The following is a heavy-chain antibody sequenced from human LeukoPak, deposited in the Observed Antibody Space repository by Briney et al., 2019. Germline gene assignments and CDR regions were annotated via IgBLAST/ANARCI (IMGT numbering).Heavy chain of an antibody. CDR1: GFTFSVYW. D-gene: IGHD3-10*01. V-gene: IGHV3-7*01. CDR2: IKADGSEK. J-gene: IGHJ5*02. Sequence: GGSLRLSCVASGFTFSVYWMSWVRQAPGKGLEWVANIKADGSEKYYVDSVKGRFTISRDNSKNSLYMQMSSLRAEDTAVYYCARGGGWFAPWGQGTLVTVSS. CDR3: ARGGGWFAP.